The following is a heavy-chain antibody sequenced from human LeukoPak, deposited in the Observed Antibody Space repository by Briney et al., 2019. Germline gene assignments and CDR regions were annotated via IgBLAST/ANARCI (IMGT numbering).Heavy chain of an antibody. CDR1: GYTFTSYD. J-gene: IGHJ6*03. V-gene: IGHV1-8*03. D-gene: IGHD1-26*01. CDR2: MNPNSGNT. CDR3: ARGAGYSGSYLYYYYYMDV. Sequence: ASVKVSCKASGYTFTSYDINWVRQATGHGLEWMGWMNPNSGNTGYAQKFQGRVTITRNTSISTAYMELSSLRSEDTAVYYCARGAGYSGSYLYYYYYMDVWGKGTTVTVSS.